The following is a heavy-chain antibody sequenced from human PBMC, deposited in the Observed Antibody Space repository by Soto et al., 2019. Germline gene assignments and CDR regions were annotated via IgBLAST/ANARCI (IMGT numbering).Heavy chain of an antibody. CDR2: IYYSGST. J-gene: IGHJ2*01. V-gene: IGHV4-39*01. CDR3: ARPSKGVTAAGTKDWYFDL. Sequence: QLQLQESGPGLVKPSETLSLTCTVSGGSISSSSYYWGWIRQPPGKGLEWIGSIYYSGSTYYNPSLKSRVTISVDPAKTQFSLKLSSVTAADTAVYYCARPSKGVTAAGTKDWYFDLWGRGTLVTVSS. D-gene: IGHD6-13*01. CDR1: GGSISSSSYY.